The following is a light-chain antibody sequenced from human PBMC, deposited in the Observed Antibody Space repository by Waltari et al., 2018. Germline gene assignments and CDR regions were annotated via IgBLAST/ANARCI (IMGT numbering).Light chain of an antibody. Sequence: QSALTQPASVSGPPGQSITISSPGPSSDIGNHTRVSWYQLHPGKAPKLIIFDGSKRPSGVSNRFSASKSDNTASLTISGLQADDEADYFCCSYANTNTFVLFAGGTKVTVL. V-gene: IGLV2-23*01. J-gene: IGLJ2*01. CDR1: SSDIGNHTR. CDR3: CSYANTNTFVL. CDR2: DGS.